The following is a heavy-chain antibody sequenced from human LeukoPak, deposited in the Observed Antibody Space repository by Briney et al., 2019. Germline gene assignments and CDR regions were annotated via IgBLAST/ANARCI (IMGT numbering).Heavy chain of an antibody. Sequence: SQTLSPTCAISGDSVSSNSAAWNWIRQPASRGLEWLGRTYYRSKWYNDYAISVKSRITFDPDTSKNQFSLQLNSVTPEDTAVYYCARVKDSSGWFFDYWGQGTLVTVSS. CDR3: ARVKDSSGWFFDY. D-gene: IGHD6-19*01. CDR1: GDSVSSNSAA. V-gene: IGHV6-1*01. J-gene: IGHJ4*02. CDR2: TYYRSKWYN.